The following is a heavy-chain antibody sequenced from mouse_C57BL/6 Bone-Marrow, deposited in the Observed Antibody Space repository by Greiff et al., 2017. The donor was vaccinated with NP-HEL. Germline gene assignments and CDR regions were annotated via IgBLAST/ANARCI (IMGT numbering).Heavy chain of an antibody. Sequence: VQLKESGTVLARPGASVKMSCKTSGYTFTSYWMHWVKQRPGQGLEWIGAIYPGNSDTSYNQKFKGKAKLTAVTSASTAYMELSSLTNEDYEVYYYTRWGHGLIRQGFAYWGQGTLVTVSA. V-gene: IGHV1-5*01. J-gene: IGHJ3*01. CDR3: TRWGHGLIRQGFAY. D-gene: IGHD2-12*01. CDR1: GYTFTSYW. CDR2: IYPGNSDT.